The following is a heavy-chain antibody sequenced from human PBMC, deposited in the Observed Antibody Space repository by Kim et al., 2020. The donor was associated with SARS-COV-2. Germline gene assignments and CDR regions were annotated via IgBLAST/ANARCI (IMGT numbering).Heavy chain of an antibody. CDR3: AKDLSGLFDP. V-gene: IGHV3-43*01. D-gene: IGHD2-15*01. CDR2: T. Sequence: TYYADSVKGRFTISRDNSKNSLYLQMNSLRTEDTALYYCAKDLSGLFDPWGQGTLVTVSS. J-gene: IGHJ5*02.